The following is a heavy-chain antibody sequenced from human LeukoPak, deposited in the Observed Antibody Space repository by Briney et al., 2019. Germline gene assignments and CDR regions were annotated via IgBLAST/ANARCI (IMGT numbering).Heavy chain of an antibody. CDR1: GGSINNYF. V-gene: IGHV4-4*07. Sequence: SETLSLTCTVSGGSINNYFWSWIRQPAGKGLEWIGRIYTSGSTNYNPSLKSRVTMSVDTSKNQFSLKLSSVTAADTAVYYCARWGQLNWFDPWGQGTLVTVSS. CDR2: IYTSGST. CDR3: ARWGQLNWFDP. J-gene: IGHJ5*02. D-gene: IGHD2-2*01.